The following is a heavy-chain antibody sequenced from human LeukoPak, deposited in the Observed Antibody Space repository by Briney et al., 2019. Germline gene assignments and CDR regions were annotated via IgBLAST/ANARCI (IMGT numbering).Heavy chain of an antibody. CDR3: AGPVG. Sequence: SVKVSCKASGYTFTGYYMHWVRQAPGQGLEWMGGIIPIFGTANYAQKFQGRVTITADESTSTAYMELSSLRSEDTAVYYCAGPVGWGQGTMVTVSS. V-gene: IGHV1-69*13. CDR1: GYTFTGYY. CDR2: IIPIFGTA. J-gene: IGHJ3*01.